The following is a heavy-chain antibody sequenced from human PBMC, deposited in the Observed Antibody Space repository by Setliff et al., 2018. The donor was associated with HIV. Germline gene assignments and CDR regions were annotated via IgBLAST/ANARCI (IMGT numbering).Heavy chain of an antibody. Sequence: ASETLSLTCDVSGDLIRNSYYYWAWIRQSPGRGLEWIGSVYYSGITHYNPSLESRATISVDTSMNYLSLNLTSVTAADTAVYFCARAMMRWRVMVPGATRGYFDAWGQGALVTVSS. J-gene: IGHJ4*02. CDR2: VYYSGIT. CDR3: ARAMMRWRVMVPGATRGYFDA. CDR1: GDLIRNSYYY. V-gene: IGHV4-39*07. D-gene: IGHD3-22*01.